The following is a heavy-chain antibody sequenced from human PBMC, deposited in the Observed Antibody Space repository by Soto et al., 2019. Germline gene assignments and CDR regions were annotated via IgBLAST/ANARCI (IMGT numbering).Heavy chain of an antibody. V-gene: IGHV3-30*18. CDR2: ISYDGSNK. CDR3: AKDTVVGLSYFDY. Sequence: QVQLVESGGGVVQPGRSLRLSCAASGFTFSSYGMHWVRQAPGKGLEWVAVISYDGSNKYYADSVKGRFTISRDNSKNTRYLQMNSLRAEDTAVYYCAKDTVVGLSYFDYWGQGTLVTVSS. J-gene: IGHJ4*02. CDR1: GFTFSSYG. D-gene: IGHD2-15*01.